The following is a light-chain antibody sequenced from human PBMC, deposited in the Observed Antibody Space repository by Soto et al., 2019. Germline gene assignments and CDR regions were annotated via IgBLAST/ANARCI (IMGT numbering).Light chain of an antibody. J-gene: IGKJ4*01. Sequence: DIRMTQSPSTLSTSVGARVTITCRASQSVSYWLAWYQQKPGKAPNLLIYDGSTLASGVPPRFSGGGFGTEFTLTISSLQPDDFATYYCQHYNSYSPTSGGRTKADI. V-gene: IGKV1-5*01. CDR3: QHYNSYSPT. CDR2: DGS. CDR1: QSVSYW.